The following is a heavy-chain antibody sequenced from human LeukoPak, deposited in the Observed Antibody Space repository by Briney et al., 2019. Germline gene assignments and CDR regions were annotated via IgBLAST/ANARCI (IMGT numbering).Heavy chain of an antibody. CDR3: AKRAPLSSSWYYFDY. Sequence: GGSLRLSCAASGFTFSSYAMSWVRQAPGKGLEWVSAITGSGASTYYADSMKGRFTISRDNSKNTLYLQMNSLRAEDTAVYYCAKRAPLSSSWYYFDYWGQGTLVTVSS. CDR2: ITGSGAST. CDR1: GFTFSSYA. V-gene: IGHV3-23*01. J-gene: IGHJ4*02. D-gene: IGHD6-13*01.